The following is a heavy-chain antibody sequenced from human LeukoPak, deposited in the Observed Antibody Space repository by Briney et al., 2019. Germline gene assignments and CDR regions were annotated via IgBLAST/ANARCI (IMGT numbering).Heavy chain of an antibody. V-gene: IGHV3-21*01. Sequence: PGGSLRLSCAASGFTFSSYSMNWVRQAPGKGLEWVSSISSSSSYIYYADSVKGRFTISRDNAKNSLYLQMNSLRAEDTAVYYCARGLRYFDWSYVDYWGQGTLVTVSS. CDR3: ARGLRYFDWSYVDY. J-gene: IGHJ4*02. CDR1: GFTFSSYS. D-gene: IGHD3-9*01. CDR2: ISSSSSYI.